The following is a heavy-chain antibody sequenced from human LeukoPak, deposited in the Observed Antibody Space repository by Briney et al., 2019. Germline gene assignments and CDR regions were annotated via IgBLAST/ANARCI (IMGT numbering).Heavy chain of an antibody. CDR1: GFSLSTSGVG. Sequence: SGPTLVNPTQTLTLTCTFSGFSLSTSGVGVGWIRQPPGKALEWLALIYWDDDKRYSPSLKSRLTITKDTSKNQVVLTMTNMDPVDTATYYCAHIRPTTSYYYDSSGDNWFDPWGQGTLVTVSS. CDR2: IYWDDDK. V-gene: IGHV2-5*02. J-gene: IGHJ5*02. CDR3: AHIRPTTSYYYDSSGDNWFDP. D-gene: IGHD3-22*01.